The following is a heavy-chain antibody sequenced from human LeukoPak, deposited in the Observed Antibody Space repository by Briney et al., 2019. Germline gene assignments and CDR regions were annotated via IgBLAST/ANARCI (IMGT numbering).Heavy chain of an antibody. D-gene: IGHD3-22*01. CDR2: IIPIFGTA. J-gene: IGHJ3*02. Sequence: SVKVSCKASGGTFSSYAISWVRQAPGQGLEWMGGIIPIFGTANYAQKFQGRVTITADESTSTAYMELSSLRSEDTAVYYCARDIPDYDSSGFDAFDIWGQGTMVTVSS. CDR1: GGTFSSYA. CDR3: ARDIPDYDSSGFDAFDI. V-gene: IGHV1-69*13.